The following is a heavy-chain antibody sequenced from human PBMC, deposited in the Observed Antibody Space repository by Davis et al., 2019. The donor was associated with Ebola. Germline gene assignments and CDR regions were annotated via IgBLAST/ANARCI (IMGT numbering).Heavy chain of an antibody. CDR2: INHSGST. Sequence: SETLSLTCAVYGGSFSGYYWSWIRQPPGKGLEWIGEINHSGSTYYNPSLKSRVTISVDTSKNQFSLKLSSVTAADTAVYYCARDTVRGGYYYYGMDVWGQGTTVTVSS. D-gene: IGHD3-10*01. CDR3: ARDTVRGGYYYYGMDV. CDR1: GGSFSGYY. J-gene: IGHJ6*02. V-gene: IGHV4-34*01.